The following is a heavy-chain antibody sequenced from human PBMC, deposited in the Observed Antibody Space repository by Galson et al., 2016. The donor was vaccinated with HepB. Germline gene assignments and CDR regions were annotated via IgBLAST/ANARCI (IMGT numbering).Heavy chain of an antibody. CDR1: GFTFSRCG. CDR2: ISYDGNYK. V-gene: IGHV3-30*18. CDR3: AKDPWGTIFGVIMSYYYYYMDV. D-gene: IGHD3-3*01. Sequence: SLRLSCAASGFTFSRCGMHWVRQAPGKGLEWVAVISYDGNYKYYADSVKGRFTISRDNSKHTLYLQMNSLRAEDTAVYYCAKDPWGTIFGVIMSYYYYYMDVWGKGATVTVSS. J-gene: IGHJ6*03.